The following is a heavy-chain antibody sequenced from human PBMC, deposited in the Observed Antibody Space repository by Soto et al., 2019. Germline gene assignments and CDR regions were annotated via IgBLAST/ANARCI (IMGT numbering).Heavy chain of an antibody. Sequence: PGDSLKISCNGSGYSFAGYWITWVRQKPGKGLEGMGRIDPSDSQTDYSPSFRGHVTISVTKSITTVFLQWSSMRASDTAMYYCATQIYDPATRPNFKYSFDSWGHGTAVTV. J-gene: IGHJ4*01. CDR2: IDPSDSQT. D-gene: IGHD2-15*01. CDR1: GYSFAGYW. V-gene: IGHV5-10-1*01. CDR3: ATQIYDPATRPNFKYSFDS.